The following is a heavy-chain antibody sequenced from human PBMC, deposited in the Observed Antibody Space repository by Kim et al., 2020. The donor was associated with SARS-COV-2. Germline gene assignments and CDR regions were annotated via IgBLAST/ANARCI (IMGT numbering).Heavy chain of an antibody. CDR3: ARVRTWDGSGSQRGGYYYYYMDV. J-gene: IGHJ6*03. V-gene: IGHV1-3*01. D-gene: IGHD3-10*01. CDR1: GYTFTSYA. Sequence: ASVKVSCKASGYTFTSYAMHWVRQAPGQRLEWMGWINAGNGNTKYSQKFQGRVTITRDTSASTAYMELSSLRSEDTAVYYCARVRTWDGSGSQRGGYYYYYMDVWGKGTTVTVSS. CDR2: INAGNGNT.